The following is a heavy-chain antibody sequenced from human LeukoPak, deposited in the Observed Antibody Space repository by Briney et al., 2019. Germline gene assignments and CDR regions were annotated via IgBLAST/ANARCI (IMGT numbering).Heavy chain of an antibody. CDR1: GFTFSGSA. Sequence: GGSLRLSCAASGFTFSGSAMHWVRQASGKGLEWVGRIRSKANSYATAYAASVKGRFTISRDDSKNTAYLQMNSLKTEDTAVYYCTGPFDGSYHDYWGQGTLVTVSS. CDR2: IRSKANSYAT. J-gene: IGHJ4*02. CDR3: TGPFDGSYHDY. D-gene: IGHD1-26*01. V-gene: IGHV3-73*01.